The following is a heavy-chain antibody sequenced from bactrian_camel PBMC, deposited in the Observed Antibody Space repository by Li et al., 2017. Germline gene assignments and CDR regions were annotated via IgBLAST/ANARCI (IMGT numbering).Heavy chain of an antibody. V-gene: IGHV3S6*01. CDR1: GFPFSSYD. Sequence: HVQLVESGGGLVQPGGSLRLSCAASGFPFSSYDMSWVRQAPGKGREWVSNIWSDGTAPHYADSVKGRFTISRDNAKTTVYLEMNNLQSEDTALYYCAGAIAGWSGFLQGTQVTVS. CDR2: IWSDGTAP. J-gene: IGHJ4*01. D-gene: IGHD6*01.